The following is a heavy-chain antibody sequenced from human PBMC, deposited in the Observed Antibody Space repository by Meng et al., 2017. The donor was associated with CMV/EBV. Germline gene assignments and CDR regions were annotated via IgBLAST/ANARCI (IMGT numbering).Heavy chain of an antibody. CDR1: GGSISSSSYY. CDR3: ASEVPAGGAFDI. Sequence: GSLRLSCTVSGGSISSSSYYWGWIRQPPRKGLEWIGSINYSGRTYYNPSLKSRVTISVDTSKNQVSLKLSSVTAADTAVYYCASEVPAGGAFDIWGQGTMVTVSS. V-gene: IGHV4-39*01. J-gene: IGHJ3*02. CDR2: INYSGRT. D-gene: IGHD2-2*01.